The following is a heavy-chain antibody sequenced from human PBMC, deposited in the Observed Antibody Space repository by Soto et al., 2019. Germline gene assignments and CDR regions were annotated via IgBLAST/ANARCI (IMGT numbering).Heavy chain of an antibody. D-gene: IGHD3-22*01. Sequence: TSETLSLTCVVSGGSLSDYFWSWIRQPPGKGLEWIGYIYYSGSTNYNPSLKSRVTISVDTSKNQFSLKLSSVTAADTAVYYCARRTSYYYDSRPAHFDYWGQGTLVTVSS. CDR1: GGSLSDYF. CDR3: ARRTSYYYDSRPAHFDY. V-gene: IGHV4-59*01. CDR2: IYYSGST. J-gene: IGHJ4*02.